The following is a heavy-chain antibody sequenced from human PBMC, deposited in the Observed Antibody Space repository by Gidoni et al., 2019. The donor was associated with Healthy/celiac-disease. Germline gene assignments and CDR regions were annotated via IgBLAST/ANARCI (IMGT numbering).Heavy chain of an antibody. V-gene: IGHV4-34*01. J-gene: IGHJ4*02. CDR2: INHSGST. CDR3: AREGTESGSYYFDY. CDR1: GGSFSVYY. D-gene: IGHD1-26*01. Sequence: QVQLQQWGAGLLKPSETLSLTCSVYGGSFSVYYWSWIRQPPGKGLEWIGEINHSGSTNYIPSLKSRVTISGDTSKNHFSLKLSSVTAADTAVYYCAREGTESGSYYFDYWGQGTLVTVSS.